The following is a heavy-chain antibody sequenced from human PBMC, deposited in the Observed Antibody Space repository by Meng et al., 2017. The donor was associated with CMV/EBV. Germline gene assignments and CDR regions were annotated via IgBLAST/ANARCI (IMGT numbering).Heavy chain of an antibody. CDR3: VTWLWFGELSGYYFDY. Sequence: QLQESGPGLVKPSETLSLTCTVSGGSISSSSYYWGWIRQPPGKGLEWIGGIYYSGSTYYNPSFKSRVTISVDTSKNQFSLKLSSVTAADTAVYYCVTWLWFGELSGYYFDYWGQGTLVTVSS. V-gene: IGHV4-39*07. CDR2: IYYSGST. CDR1: GGSISSSSYY. D-gene: IGHD3-10*01. J-gene: IGHJ4*02.